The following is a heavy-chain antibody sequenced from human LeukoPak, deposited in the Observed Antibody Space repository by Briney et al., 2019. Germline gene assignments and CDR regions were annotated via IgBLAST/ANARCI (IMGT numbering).Heavy chain of an antibody. CDR1: GFTFSNYG. CDR2: ISGSGDCT. V-gene: IGHV3-23*01. Sequence: GGSLRLSCAASGFTFSNYGMSWVRQAPGKGLEWVSSISGSGDCTYYADSVKGRFTISRDNSKNTLYLQMNSLRAEDTAVYYCAKTAGIAAAADFDYWGQGTLVTVSS. D-gene: IGHD6-13*01. J-gene: IGHJ4*02. CDR3: AKTAGIAAAADFDY.